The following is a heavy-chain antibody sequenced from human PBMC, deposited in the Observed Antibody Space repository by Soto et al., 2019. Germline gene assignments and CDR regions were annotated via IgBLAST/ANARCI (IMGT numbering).Heavy chain of an antibody. J-gene: IGHJ3*01. Sequence: VQLLESGGDLVQPGGSLRLSCVASGFILNNYGMSWVRQAPGKGLEWVSTIGGTDGDSDGVPWYEDSVKGRFTISRDSSAYTLFLHMDNLRGGCSALYYCVQRGRNWAAFEFWGQGATVVGSS. V-gene: IGHV3-23*01. CDR1: GFILNNYG. CDR2: IGGTDGDSDGVP. D-gene: IGHD7-27*01. CDR3: VQRGRNWAAFEF.